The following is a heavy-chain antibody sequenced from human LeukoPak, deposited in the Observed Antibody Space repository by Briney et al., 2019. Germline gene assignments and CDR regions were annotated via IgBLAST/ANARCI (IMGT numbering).Heavy chain of an antibody. CDR2: IYYSGST. V-gene: IGHV4-59*01. CDR3: AKGYSSGWPNYYYYGMDV. Sequence: SETLSLTCTVSGGSISSYYWSWIRQPPGKGLEWIGYIYYSGSTNYNPSLKSRVTISVDTSKNQFSLKLSSVTAADTAVYYCAKGYSSGWPNYYYYGMDVWGQGTTVTVSS. J-gene: IGHJ6*02. CDR1: GGSISSYY. D-gene: IGHD6-19*01.